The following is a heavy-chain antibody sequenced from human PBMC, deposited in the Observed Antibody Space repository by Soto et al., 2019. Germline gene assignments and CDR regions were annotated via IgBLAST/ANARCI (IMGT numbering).Heavy chain of an antibody. CDR2: TYYRSKSYN. Sequence: LSLTCAISGDSVSSNSAAWNWIRQSPSRGLEWLGRTYYRSKSYNDYAVSVKSRITINPDTSKNQFSLQLNSVTPEDTAVYYCARNYRYTSGWYAENYFDYWGQGTLVTVSS. J-gene: IGHJ4*02. CDR1: GDSVSSNSAA. D-gene: IGHD6-19*01. V-gene: IGHV6-1*01. CDR3: ARNYRYTSGWYAENYFDY.